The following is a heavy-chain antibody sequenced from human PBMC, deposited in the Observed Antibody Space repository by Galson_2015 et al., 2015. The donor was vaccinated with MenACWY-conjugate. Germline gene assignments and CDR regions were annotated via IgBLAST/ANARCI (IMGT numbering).Heavy chain of an antibody. Sequence: SLRLSCAASGFVFSNYAMTWVRQAPGKGLEWVSGIRGSGANTYYAGSVRGRFTVSRDNSKNTLFLQMNTLRAEDTAVYYCAKGFDDHFYFMDVWGRGTTVTVSS. CDR1: GFVFSNYA. J-gene: IGHJ6*03. CDR3: AKGFDDHFYFMDV. V-gene: IGHV3-23*01. D-gene: IGHD3-10*01. CDR2: IRGSGANT.